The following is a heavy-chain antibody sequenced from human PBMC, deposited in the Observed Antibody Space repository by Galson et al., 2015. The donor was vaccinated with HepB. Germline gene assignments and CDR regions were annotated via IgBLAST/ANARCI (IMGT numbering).Heavy chain of an antibody. CDR2: INPNSGGT. D-gene: IGHD2-2*01. CDR1: GYTFTGYY. V-gene: IGHV1-2*02. J-gene: IGHJ6*03. CDR3: AGVVPAALGYMDV. Sequence: SVKVSCKAYGYTFTGYYMHWVRQAPGQGLEWMGWINPNSGGTNYAQKFQGRVTMTRDTSISTAYMELSRLRSDDTAVYYCAGVVPAALGYMDVWGKGTTVTVSS.